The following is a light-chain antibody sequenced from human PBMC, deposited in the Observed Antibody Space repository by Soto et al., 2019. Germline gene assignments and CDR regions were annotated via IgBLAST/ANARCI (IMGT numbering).Light chain of an antibody. CDR1: QSVSSSF. V-gene: IGKV3-20*01. CDR2: GAS. J-gene: IGKJ1*01. Sequence: EIVLTQSPGTLSLSPGERATLSCRASQSVSSSFLAWYQQKPGQAPRLLIYGASSRATGITDRFSGSESGTDFTLTISRLEPEDYAVYYCQQYNSSPWTFGQGTKVEIK. CDR3: QQYNSSPWT.